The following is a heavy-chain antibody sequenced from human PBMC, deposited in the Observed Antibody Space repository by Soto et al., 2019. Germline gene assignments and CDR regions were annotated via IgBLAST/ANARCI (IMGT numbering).Heavy chain of an antibody. CDR2: INPNSGGT. CDR1: GYTFTGYY. Sequence: ASVKVSCKASGYTFTGYYMHWVRQAPGQGLEWMGWINPNSGGTNYAQKFQGRVTMTRDTSISTAYMELSRLRSDDTAVYYCARSPRYNWNYSVYWGQGTLVTVS. D-gene: IGHD1-20*01. V-gene: IGHV1-2*02. J-gene: IGHJ4*02. CDR3: ARSPRYNWNYSVY.